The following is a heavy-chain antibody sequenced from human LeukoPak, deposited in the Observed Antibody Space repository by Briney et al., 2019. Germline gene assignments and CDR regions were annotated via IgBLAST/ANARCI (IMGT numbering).Heavy chain of an antibody. J-gene: IGHJ3*02. CDR1: GFTFDDYA. CDR3: AKDEFVASDFTGAFDI. Sequence: GGSLRLSCAASGFTFDDYAMHWVRQAPGKCLEWVSGISWNSGSIGYADSVKGRFTISRDNAKNSLYLQMNSLRAEDMALYYCAKDEFVASDFTGAFDIWGQGKMVTVSS. D-gene: IGHD2-8*02. V-gene: IGHV3-9*03. CDR2: ISWNSGSI.